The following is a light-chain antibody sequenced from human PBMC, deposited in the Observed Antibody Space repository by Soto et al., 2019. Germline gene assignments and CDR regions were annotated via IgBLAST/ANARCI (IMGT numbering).Light chain of an antibody. CDR2: GAS. V-gene: IGKV3-20*01. Sequence: LQQSTTTLTFSPLESAPHSCRASQSVSSYLAWYQQKPGQAPRLLIYGASTRATGIPDRSSGSGSGTDFTLTISSLEFGDSAVYYCQQYGSSPTWTFGQGTKVDIK. CDR3: QQYGSSPTWT. J-gene: IGKJ1*01. CDR1: QSVSSY.